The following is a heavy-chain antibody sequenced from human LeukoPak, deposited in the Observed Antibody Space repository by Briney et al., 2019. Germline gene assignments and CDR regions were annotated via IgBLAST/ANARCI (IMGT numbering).Heavy chain of an antibody. D-gene: IGHD6-6*01. V-gene: IGHV3-7*03. CDR1: GFTFSSYW. CDR3: ARDYSSSPYYYYYMDV. Sequence: GGSLRLSCAASGFTFSSYWMNWARQAPGKGLEWVANIKHDGSEKYYVDSVKGRFTISRDNAKNSLYLQMNSLRAEDTAVYYCARDYSSSPYYYYYMDVWGKGTTVTVSS. J-gene: IGHJ6*03. CDR2: IKHDGSEK.